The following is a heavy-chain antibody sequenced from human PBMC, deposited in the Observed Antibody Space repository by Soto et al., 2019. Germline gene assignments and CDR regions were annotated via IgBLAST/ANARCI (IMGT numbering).Heavy chain of an antibody. CDR1: GYTFTSYG. CDR2: ISAYNGNT. Sequence: QVQLVQSGAEVKKPGASVKVSCKASGYTFTSYGISWVRQAPGQGLEWMGWISAYNGNTNYAQKLQGRVIITTDTSTGPAYMEMSGMRSDDTAVYYCARDLGPYYYYMDVWGKGTTVTVSS. J-gene: IGHJ6*03. D-gene: IGHD3-10*01. CDR3: ARDLGPYYYYMDV. V-gene: IGHV1-18*01.